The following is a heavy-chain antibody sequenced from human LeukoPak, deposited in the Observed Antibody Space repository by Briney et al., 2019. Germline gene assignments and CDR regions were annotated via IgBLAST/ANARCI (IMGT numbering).Heavy chain of an antibody. J-gene: IGHJ4*02. CDR2: ISSSSSYI. D-gene: IGHD1-26*01. CDR1: GFTFSSYR. CDR3: ARDSVVGATEIGY. V-gene: IGHV3-21*01. Sequence: GGSLRLSCAASGFTFSSYRMTWVRQAPGKGLEWVSSISSSSSYIYYADSVKGRFTISRDNAKNSLYLQMNSLRAEDTAVYYCARDSVVGATEIGYWGQGTLVTVSS.